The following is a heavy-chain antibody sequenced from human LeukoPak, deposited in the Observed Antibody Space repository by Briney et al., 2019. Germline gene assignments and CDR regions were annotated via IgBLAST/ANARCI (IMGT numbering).Heavy chain of an antibody. D-gene: IGHD4-17*01. CDR3: ARGDSGLRVAFDI. Sequence: GGSLRLSCAASGFTFSSYSMNWVRQAPGKGLEWVSSISSSSSYIYYADSVKGRFTISRDNAKNSLYLQMNSLRAEDTAVYYCARGDSGLRVAFDIWGQGTMGTVSS. CDR2: ISSSSSYI. CDR1: GFTFSSYS. V-gene: IGHV3-21*01. J-gene: IGHJ3*02.